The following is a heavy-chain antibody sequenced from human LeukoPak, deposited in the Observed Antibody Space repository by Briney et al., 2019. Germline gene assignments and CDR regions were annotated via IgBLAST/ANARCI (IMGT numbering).Heavy chain of an antibody. CDR3: YICSSTSCYRY. D-gene: IGHD2-2*01. V-gene: IGHV4-39*01. CDR2: IHYSGST. J-gene: IGHJ4*02. Sequence: PSETLSLTCTVSGGSISSSSYYWGWIRQPPGKGLEWIGSIHYSGSTYYNLSLKSRVTISVDTSKNQFPLKLSSVTAADTAVYYCYICSSTSCYRYWGQGTLVTVSS. CDR1: GGSISSSSYY.